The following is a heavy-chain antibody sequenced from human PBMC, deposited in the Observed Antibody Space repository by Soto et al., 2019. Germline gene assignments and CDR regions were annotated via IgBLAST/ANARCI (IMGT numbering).Heavy chain of an antibody. V-gene: IGHV1-2*02. Sequence: GASVKVSCKTSGYTFTDHYMHWVRQAPGQGLEWMGWINPNSGGTNYAQKFQGRVTMTRDTSISTAYMELSRLRSDDTAIYYCASCTNSARFLYSIDVCCPGTTLT. CDR3: ASCTNSARFLYSIDV. CDR1: GYTFTDHY. CDR2: INPNSGGT. J-gene: IGHJ6*02. D-gene: IGHD2-8*01.